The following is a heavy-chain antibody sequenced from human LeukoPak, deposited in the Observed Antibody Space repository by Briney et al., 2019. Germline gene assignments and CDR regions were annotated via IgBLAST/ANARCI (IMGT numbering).Heavy chain of an antibody. Sequence: PGGSLRLSCAASGFTFSSYWMSWVRQAPGKGLEWVANFKQDVSEKYYVDSVKGRFTISRDNAKNALYLQMNSLRAEDTAVYYCARDKYSSSWHYFDYWGQGTLVTVSS. CDR1: GFTFSSYW. J-gene: IGHJ4*02. D-gene: IGHD6-13*01. CDR2: FKQDVSEK. CDR3: ARDKYSSSWHYFDY. V-gene: IGHV3-7*01.